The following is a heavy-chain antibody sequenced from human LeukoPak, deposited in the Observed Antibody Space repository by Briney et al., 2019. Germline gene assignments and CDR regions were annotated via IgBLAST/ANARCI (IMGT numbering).Heavy chain of an antibody. Sequence: SETLSLTCTVSGGSISYSYWTWIRQPPGKGLEWIGYIYYIGTTNYNPSLKSRVTISLDTSKNQFSLKLSSVTAADTAVYYCARGSELIAAAGIFDYWGQGTLVTVSS. CDR2: IYYIGTT. CDR1: GGSISYSY. V-gene: IGHV4-59*01. J-gene: IGHJ4*02. CDR3: ARGSELIAAAGIFDY. D-gene: IGHD6-13*01.